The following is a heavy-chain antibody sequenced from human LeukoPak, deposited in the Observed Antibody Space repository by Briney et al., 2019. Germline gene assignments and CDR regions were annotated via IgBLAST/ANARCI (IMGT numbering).Heavy chain of an antibody. V-gene: IGHV3-7*01. CDR2: IKHDASEK. J-gene: IGHJ4*02. D-gene: IGHD1-1*01. CDR1: GFIFSDFS. CDR3: ARHNYYQFDY. Sequence: GGSLRLSCTASGFIFSDFSMTWVRQAPGKGLEWVANIKHDASEKYYAESMRGRVTISRDNAKNSLYLQIDSLTTKDTAIYFCARHNYYQFDYWGQGTLVTASS.